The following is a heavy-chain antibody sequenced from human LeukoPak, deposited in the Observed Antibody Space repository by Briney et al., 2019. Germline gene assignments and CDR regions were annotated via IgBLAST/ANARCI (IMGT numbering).Heavy chain of an antibody. CDR1: GFSFRSHG. J-gene: IGHJ4*02. V-gene: IGHV3-66*01. CDR2: IYSGGST. Sequence: GGTLRLSCAASGFSFRSHGMNWVRQAPGKGLEWVSVIYSGGSTYYADSVKGRFTISRDDSKNIAYVQMNSLKTEDTAVYYCSRVHYDILTGYSFDYWGRGTVVTVSS. D-gene: IGHD3-9*01. CDR3: SRVHYDILTGYSFDY.